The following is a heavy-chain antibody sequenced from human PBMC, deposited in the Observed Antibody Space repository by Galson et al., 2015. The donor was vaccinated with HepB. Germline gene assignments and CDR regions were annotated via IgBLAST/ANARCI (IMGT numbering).Heavy chain of an antibody. V-gene: IGHV3-15*07. CDR3: TTLAAAGYDFDY. Sequence: LRLSCAASGFTFSNAWMNWVRQAPGKGLEWVGRIKSKTDGGTTDYAAPVEGRFTISRDDSKNTLYLQMNSLKTEDTAVYYCTTLAAAGYDFDYWGQGTLVTVSS. CDR2: IKSKTDGGTT. D-gene: IGHD6-13*01. J-gene: IGHJ4*02. CDR1: GFTFSNAW.